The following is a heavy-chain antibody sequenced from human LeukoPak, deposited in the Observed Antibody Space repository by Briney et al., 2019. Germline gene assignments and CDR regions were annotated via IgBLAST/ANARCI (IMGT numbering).Heavy chain of an antibody. J-gene: IGHJ6*03. D-gene: IGHD3-22*01. Sequence: SQTLSLTCTVSGGSISSGDYYWSWIRQPLGKGLEWIGYIYYSGSTYYNPSLKSRVTISVDTSKNQFSLKLSSVTAADTAVYYCARRGYYYDSSGLTGYYMDVWGKGTTVTVSS. CDR3: ARRGYYYDSSGLTGYYMDV. CDR1: GGSISSGDYY. CDR2: IYYSGST. V-gene: IGHV4-30-4*08.